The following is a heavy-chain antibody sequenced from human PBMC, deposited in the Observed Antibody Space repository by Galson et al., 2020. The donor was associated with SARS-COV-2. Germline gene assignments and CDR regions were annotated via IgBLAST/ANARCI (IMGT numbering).Heavy chain of an antibody. D-gene: IGHD1-7*01. J-gene: IGHJ6*02. CDR3: ARLGNRLELRFYLNYGMDV. Sequence: GESLKISCKGSGYSFTSYWIGWVRQMPGKGLEWMGIIYPGDSDTRYSPSFQGQVTISADKSISTAYLQWSSLKASDTAMYYCARLGNRLELRFYLNYGMDVWGQGTTVSVSS. V-gene: IGHV5-51*01. CDR1: GYSFTSYW. CDR2: IYPGDSDT.